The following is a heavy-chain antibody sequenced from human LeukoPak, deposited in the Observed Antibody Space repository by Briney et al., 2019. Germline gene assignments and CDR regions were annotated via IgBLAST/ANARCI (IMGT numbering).Heavy chain of an antibody. D-gene: IGHD1-1*01. CDR2: ISAYNGNT. CDR3: ARVGTRSPGALVPASYDY. V-gene: IGHV1-18*01. CDR1: GYTFTSYG. J-gene: IGHJ4*02. Sequence: ASVKVSCKASGYTFTSYGISWVRQAPGQGLEWMGWISAYNGNTNYAQKLQGRVTMTTDTSTSTAYMELRSLRSDDTAVYYCARVGTRSPGALVPASYDYWGQGTLVTVSS.